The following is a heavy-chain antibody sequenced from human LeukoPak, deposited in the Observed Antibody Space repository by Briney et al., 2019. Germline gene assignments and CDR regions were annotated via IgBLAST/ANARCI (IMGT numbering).Heavy chain of an antibody. D-gene: IGHD3-22*01. Sequence: SETLSLTCTVSGGSISSYYWSWIRQPPGKGLEWIGYMYYRGNTNYDPSLKSRVTISIDTPNNQFSLKLSSVTAADTAVYYCARVGNYYDSSDFDYWGQGTLVTVSS. CDR3: ARVGNYYDSSDFDY. CDR1: GGSISSYY. CDR2: MYYRGNT. V-gene: IGHV4-59*08. J-gene: IGHJ4*02.